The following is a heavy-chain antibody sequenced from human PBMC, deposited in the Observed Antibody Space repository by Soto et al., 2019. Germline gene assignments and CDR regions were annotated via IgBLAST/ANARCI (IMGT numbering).Heavy chain of an antibody. Sequence: QVQLQQWGAGLLKPSETLSLTCAVYGGSFSGYSWTWIRQPPGTGLEWVGEINHSGSTNYNPSLKSQVTISVDTSKNQFSLKLTSVTAADTAVYYCARDKITGLFEYWGQGTLVTVSS. CDR2: INHSGST. D-gene: IGHD2-8*02. J-gene: IGHJ4*02. V-gene: IGHV4-34*01. CDR3: ARDKITGLFEY. CDR1: GGSFSGYS.